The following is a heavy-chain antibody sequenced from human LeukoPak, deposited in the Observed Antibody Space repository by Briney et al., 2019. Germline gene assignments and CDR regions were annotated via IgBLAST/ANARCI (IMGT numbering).Heavy chain of an antibody. CDR1: GGSISSYY. V-gene: IGHV4-4*07. Sequence: PSETLSLTCTVSGGSISSYYWSWIRQPAGQGLEWIGRIYTSGSTNYNPSLKSRVTISVDTSKNQFSLKLSSVTAADTAVYYCARAGADLDYDILTGYYYYYMDVWGKGTTVTVSS. CDR2: IYTSGST. J-gene: IGHJ6*03. CDR3: ARAGADLDYDILTGYYYYYMDV. D-gene: IGHD3-9*01.